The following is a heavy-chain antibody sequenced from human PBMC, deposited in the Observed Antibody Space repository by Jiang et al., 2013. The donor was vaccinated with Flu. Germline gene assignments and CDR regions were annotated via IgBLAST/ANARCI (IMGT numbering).Heavy chain of an antibody. CDR2: IYPGDSDT. V-gene: IGHV5-51*01. CDR1: GYSFTSYW. D-gene: IGHD4-17*01. Sequence: GAEVKKPGESLKISCKGSGYSFTSYWIGWVRQMPGKGLEWMGIIYPGDSDTRYSPSFQGQVTISADKSISTAYLQWSSLKASDTAMYYCARHKVGDYRNYGMDVWGQGTTVTVSS. J-gene: IGHJ6*02. CDR3: ARHKVGDYRNYGMDV.